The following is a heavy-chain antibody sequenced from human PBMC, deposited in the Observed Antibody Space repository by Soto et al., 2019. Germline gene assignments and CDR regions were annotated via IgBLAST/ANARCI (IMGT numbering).Heavy chain of an antibody. CDR1: GGSISSGDYY. J-gene: IGHJ3*02. CDR3: ASPNLYSYGPGGAFDI. D-gene: IGHD5-18*01. CDR2: IYYSGST. V-gene: IGHV4-30-4*01. Sequence: SETLSLTCTVSGGSISSGDYYWSWIRQPPGKGLEWIGYIYYSGSTYYNPSLKSRVTISVDTSKNQFSLKLSSVTAADTAVYYCASPNLYSYGPGGAFDIWGQGTMVTVSS.